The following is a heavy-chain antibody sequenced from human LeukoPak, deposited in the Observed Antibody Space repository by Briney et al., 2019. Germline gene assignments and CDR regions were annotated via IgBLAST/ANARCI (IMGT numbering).Heavy chain of an antibody. D-gene: IGHD1-1*01. J-gene: IGHJ5*02. Sequence: GGFLRLSCVVSGFTVSDNYVSWVRQSPGKGLEWISVIYSDGSTFHADSVKGRFILSRDTSKDTIHLQMNSLRVNDTAVYYCGPLNGNDDSAGCFDPWGQGTQVTVSS. V-gene: IGHV3-53*01. CDR2: IYSDGST. CDR3: GPLNGNDDSAGCFDP. CDR1: GFTVSDNY.